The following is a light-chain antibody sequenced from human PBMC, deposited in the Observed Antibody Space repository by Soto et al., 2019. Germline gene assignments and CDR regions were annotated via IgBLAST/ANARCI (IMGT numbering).Light chain of an antibody. CDR3: QSFDSSLSGYV. J-gene: IGLJ1*01. CDR2: GNT. V-gene: IGLV1-40*01. Sequence: QSVLTQPPSVSGAPGQRVTISCTGSSSNIGAGYDVHWYQQLPGTAPKLLLYGNTNRPSGVPDRFSGSNSGTSASLAIAGLQAEDEADYYCQSFDSSLSGYVFGTGTQLTVL. CDR1: SSNIGAGYD.